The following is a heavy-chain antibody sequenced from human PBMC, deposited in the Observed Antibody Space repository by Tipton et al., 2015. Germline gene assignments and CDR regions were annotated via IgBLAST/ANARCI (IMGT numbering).Heavy chain of an antibody. CDR2: IYPGDSET. J-gene: IGHJ4*02. Sequence: QSGAEVKKPGESLKISCKGSGYIFTSFWIGWVRQMPGKGLEWMGTIYPGDSETRYNPSFQGQVPISADKSITTAYLQWRSLKASDTAMYYCVRRARRVGSHSYPYYFDYWGQGTLVPVSP. CDR1: GYIFTSFW. CDR3: VRRARRVGSHSYPYYFDY. V-gene: IGHV5-51*01. D-gene: IGHD1-26*01.